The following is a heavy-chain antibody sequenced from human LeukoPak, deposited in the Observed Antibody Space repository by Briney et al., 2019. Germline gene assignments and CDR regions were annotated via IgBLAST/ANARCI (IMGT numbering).Heavy chain of an antibody. J-gene: IGHJ4*02. CDR3: AARAYSSGWQTNDY. CDR1: GLTFSSYA. CDR2: ISSSGSTI. V-gene: IGHV3-48*04. Sequence: GGSLRLSCAASGLTFSSYAMSWVRQAPGKGLEWVSYISSSGSTIYYADSVKGRFTISRDNAKNSLYLQMNSLRAEDTAVYYCAARAYSSGWQTNDYWGQGTLVTVSS. D-gene: IGHD6-19*01.